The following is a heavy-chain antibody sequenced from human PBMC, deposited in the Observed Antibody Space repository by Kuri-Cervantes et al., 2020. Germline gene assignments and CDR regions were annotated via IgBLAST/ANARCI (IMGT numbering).Heavy chain of an antibody. V-gene: IGHV3-48*01. CDR3: ASGSYYRNWFDP. CDR1: GFTFSSYS. J-gene: IGHJ5*02. CDR2: ISSSSSTI. Sequence: GGSLRLSCAASGFTFSSYSMNWVRQAPGKGLEWVSYISSSSSTIYYADSVKGRFTISRDNSKNTLYLQMNSLRAEDTAVYYCASGSYYRNWFDPWGQGTLVTVSS. D-gene: IGHD1-26*01.